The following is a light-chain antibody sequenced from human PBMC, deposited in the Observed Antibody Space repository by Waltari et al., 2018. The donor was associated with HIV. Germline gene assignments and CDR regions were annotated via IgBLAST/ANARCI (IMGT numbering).Light chain of an antibody. CDR2: DVS. J-gene: IGLJ2*01. CDR1: SSDVGGYNI. CDR3: SSYTSSSTPVV. V-gene: IGLV2-14*01. Sequence: QSALTQPAPVSGSPGQPLPISCPGTSSDVGGYNIVPWYQQHPGKAPKLMIYDVSNRPSGVSNRFSGSKSGNTASLTISGLQAEDEADYYCSSYTSSSTPVVFGGGTKLTVL.